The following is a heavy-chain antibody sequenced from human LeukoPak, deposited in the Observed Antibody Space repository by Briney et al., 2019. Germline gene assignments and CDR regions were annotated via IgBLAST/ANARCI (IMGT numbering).Heavy chain of an antibody. V-gene: IGHV4-34*01. CDR3: ARAEVRSSSWYGARCFAP. Sequence: SETLSLTCAVYGGSFSGYYWSWIRQPPGKGLEWIGEINHSGSTNYNPSLKSRVTISVDTSKNQFSPKLSSVTAADTAVYYCARAEVRSSSWYGARCFAPWAQGTLVTVSS. CDR2: INHSGST. D-gene: IGHD6-13*01. J-gene: IGHJ5*02. CDR1: GGSFSGYY.